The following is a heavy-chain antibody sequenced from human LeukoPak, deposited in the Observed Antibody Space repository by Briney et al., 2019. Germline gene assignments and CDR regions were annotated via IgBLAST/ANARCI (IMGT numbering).Heavy chain of an antibody. Sequence: PSETLSLTCTVSGASISRSTYYWGWIRQPPGKGLEWIGSIDYTGTTYYNPSLKSRVTISVDTSKNQFSLRLTSVTAADTALYYCASRVTSSASYSWGQGTLVTVTS. D-gene: IGHD1-26*01. J-gene: IGHJ4*02. CDR1: GASISRSTYY. CDR3: ASRVTSSASYS. CDR2: IDYTGTT. V-gene: IGHV4-39*01.